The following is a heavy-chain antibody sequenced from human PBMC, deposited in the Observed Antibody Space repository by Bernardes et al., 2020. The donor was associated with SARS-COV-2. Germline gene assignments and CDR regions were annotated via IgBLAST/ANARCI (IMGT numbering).Heavy chain of an antibody. J-gene: IGHJ3*02. CDR1: GDSVSSGNYF. CDR3: TRDRLDYHGNLIAFNI. D-gene: IGHD3-10*01. V-gene: IGHV4-61*01. Sequence: SETLSLTCSVSGDSVSSGNYFWSWVRQPPGKGLEWIGYVYYSGSTNYNPSFESRATLSLDTSKNEFSLRLNSVTAADTAIYYCTRDRLDYHGNLIAFNIWGPGTKVTVSS. CDR2: VYYSGST.